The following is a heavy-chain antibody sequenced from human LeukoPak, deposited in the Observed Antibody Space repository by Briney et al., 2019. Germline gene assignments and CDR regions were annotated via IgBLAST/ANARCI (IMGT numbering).Heavy chain of an antibody. CDR1: GFSFSSYA. D-gene: IGHD5-18*01. CDR2: ISGSAGST. V-gene: IGHV3-23*01. J-gene: IGHJ4*02. CDR3: AKEALQSLRYSYISNFDY. Sequence: SGGSLRLTCAASGFSFSSYAMSWVRQAPGKGLEWVSAISGSAGSTYSADSVKGRFTISRDNSKNTLYLQMNSLRAEDTAVYYCAKEALQSLRYSYISNFDYWGQGTLVTVSS.